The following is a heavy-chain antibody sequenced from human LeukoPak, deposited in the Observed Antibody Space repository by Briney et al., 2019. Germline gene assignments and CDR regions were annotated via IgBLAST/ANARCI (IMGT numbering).Heavy chain of an antibody. CDR1: GYTLTELS. V-gene: IGHV1-24*01. CDR2: FDPEDGET. D-gene: IGHD3-10*02. Sequence: ASVKVSCKVSGYTLTELSMHWVRQAPGKGLEWMGGFDPEDGETIYAQKFQGRVTMTEDTSTDTAYMELSSLRSEDTAVYYCATSLFGLYQFDYWGQGTLVTVSS. J-gene: IGHJ4*02. CDR3: ATSLFGLYQFDY.